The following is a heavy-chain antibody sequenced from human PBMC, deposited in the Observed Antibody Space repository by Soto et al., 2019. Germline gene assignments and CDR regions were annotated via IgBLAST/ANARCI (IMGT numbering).Heavy chain of an antibody. D-gene: IGHD3-22*01. CDR2: IDWYDDE. V-gene: IGHV2-70*04. CDR3: ARTPGVQYDSSGAADAFDV. J-gene: IGHJ3*01. Sequence: VNPKPTLTLACSFSGFALIGIGMRVIWLRQPPGKALEWLARIDWYDDEFYSTSLRSRLTISKDTSKNQVVLTMTNMDPVDTATYYCARTPGVQYDSSGAADAFDVWGQGAMVTVSS. CDR1: GFALIGIGMR.